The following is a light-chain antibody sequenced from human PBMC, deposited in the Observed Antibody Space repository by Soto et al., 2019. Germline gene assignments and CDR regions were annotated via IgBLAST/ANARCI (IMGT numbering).Light chain of an antibody. J-gene: IGKJ1*01. Sequence: EIVLTQSPGTLSLSPGERATLSCRASQSVSSTHLTWYQQKPGQAPRLLIHDASRRATGIPDRFSGSGSGTDFSLTISRLEPEDFAVYYCQHYDSSRWTFGLGTKVEIK. CDR1: QSVSSTH. CDR2: DAS. CDR3: QHYDSSRWT. V-gene: IGKV3-20*01.